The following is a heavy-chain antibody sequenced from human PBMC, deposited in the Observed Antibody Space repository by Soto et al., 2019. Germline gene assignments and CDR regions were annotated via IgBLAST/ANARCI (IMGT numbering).Heavy chain of an antibody. CDR3: ARAVGYAFDI. CDR2: INTNGGTT. Sequence: EVQLVESGGGLVQPGGSLRLSCAASGFTFSSYAMHWVRQAPGKGLEYVSTINTNGGTTNYANSVKGRFTVSRDNSKNTLYLQMGSLRAEDMAVYYCARAVGYAFDIWGQGTMVTVSS. CDR1: GFTFSSYA. J-gene: IGHJ3*02. V-gene: IGHV3-64*01.